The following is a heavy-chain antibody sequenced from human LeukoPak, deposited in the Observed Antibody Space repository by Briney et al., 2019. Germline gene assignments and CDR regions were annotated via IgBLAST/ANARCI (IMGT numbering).Heavy chain of an antibody. D-gene: IGHD3-10*01. CDR2: TSYDEGHK. CDR3: ARDNVYGSGTEY. J-gene: IGHJ4*02. CDR1: GFTFSTNA. Sequence: GGSLRLSCAASGFTFSTNAMHWVRQAPGKGLEWVAVTSYDEGHKYYADSVKGRFTISRDTANNTLYLQMNSLRPEDTAVYYCARDNVYGSGTEYWGQGTLVTVSS. V-gene: IGHV3-30-3*01.